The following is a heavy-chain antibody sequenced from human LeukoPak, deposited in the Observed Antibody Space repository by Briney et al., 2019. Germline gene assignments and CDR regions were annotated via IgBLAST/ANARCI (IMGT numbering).Heavy chain of an antibody. CDR3: AKDWQEGYGSSWYYYFDY. CDR1: GFTFSSFA. D-gene: IGHD6-13*01. CDR2: IGDRGGGT. J-gene: IGHJ4*02. Sequence: GVSLRLSCAASGFTFSSFAMSWVRQAPGKGLERVSAIGDRGGGTYYADSVKGRFTISRDNSKNTLNLQMNSLRAEDTAIYYCAKDWQEGYGSSWYYYFDYWGQGTLVTVSS. V-gene: IGHV3-23*01.